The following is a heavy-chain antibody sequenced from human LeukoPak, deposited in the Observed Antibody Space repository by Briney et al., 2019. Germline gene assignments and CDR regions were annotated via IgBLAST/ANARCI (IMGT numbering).Heavy chain of an antibody. CDR2: INPSGGST. Sequence: ASVKVSCKASGYTFTGYYMHWVRQAPGQGLEWMGIINPSGGSTSYAQKFQGRVTMTRDTSTSTVYMGLSSLRSEDTAVYYCARDSDYYGSGTGRWSMDVWGQGTTVTVSS. J-gene: IGHJ6*02. CDR1: GYTFTGYY. CDR3: ARDSDYYGSGTGRWSMDV. V-gene: IGHV1-46*01. D-gene: IGHD3-10*01.